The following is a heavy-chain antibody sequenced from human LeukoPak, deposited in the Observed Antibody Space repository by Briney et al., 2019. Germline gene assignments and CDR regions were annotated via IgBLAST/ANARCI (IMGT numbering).Heavy chain of an antibody. CDR3: ARDDPLRVTATLDY. V-gene: IGHV4-4*07. J-gene: IGHJ4*02. D-gene: IGHD2-21*02. CDR1: GGSSNSNF. CDR2: IYTSGST. Sequence: SETLSLTCTVSGGSSNSNFWSWVRQPAGKGLEWIGRIYTSGSTNYNPSLKSRVTMSVDTPKNQFSLRLSSVTAADTAVYYCARDDPLRVTATLDYWGQGTLVTVSS.